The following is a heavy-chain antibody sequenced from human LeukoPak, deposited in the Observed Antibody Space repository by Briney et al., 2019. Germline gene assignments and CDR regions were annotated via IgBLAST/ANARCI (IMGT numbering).Heavy chain of an antibody. V-gene: IGHV3-23*01. D-gene: IGHD3-22*01. CDR2: ISGSGGST. CDR3: AKDPYYYDTSGYNGDY. CDR1: GFTFSNYA. J-gene: IGHJ4*02. Sequence: GGSLRLSCAASGFTFSNYAVSWVRQAPGKGLEWVSSISGSGGSTYYADSVKGRFTISRDNSKNTLFLQMNSLRAEDTAVYYCAKDPYYYDTSGYNGDYWGQGTLVTVSS.